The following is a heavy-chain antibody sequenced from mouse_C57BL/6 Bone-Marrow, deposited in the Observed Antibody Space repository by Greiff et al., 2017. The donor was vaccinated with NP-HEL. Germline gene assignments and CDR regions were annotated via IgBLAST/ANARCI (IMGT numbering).Heavy chain of an antibody. J-gene: IGHJ4*01. Sequence: EVNLVESEGGLVQPGSSMKLSCTASGFTFSDYSMAWVRQVPEKGLEWVANINYDGSSTYYLDSLKSRFIISRDNEKNILYLQMSSLKSEDTATYYCAREGGLRRRTYAMDYWGQGTSVTVSS. CDR1: GFTFSDYS. D-gene: IGHD2-4*01. CDR2: INYDGSST. V-gene: IGHV5-16*01. CDR3: AREGGLRRRTYAMDY.